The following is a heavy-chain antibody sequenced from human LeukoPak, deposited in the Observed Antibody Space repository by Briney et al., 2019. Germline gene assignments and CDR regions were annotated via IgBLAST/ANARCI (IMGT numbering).Heavy chain of an antibody. CDR3: ASPRSYYDSSGYYIS. CDR1: GSSISSYY. CDR2: IYYSGST. V-gene: IGHV4-59*01. D-gene: IGHD3-22*01. Sequence: SETLSLTCTVSGSSISSYYWSWIRQPPGKGLEWIGYIYYSGSTNYNPSLKSRVTISVDTSKNQFSLKLSSVTAADTAVYYCASPRSYYDSSGYYISWGQGTLVTVSS. J-gene: IGHJ5*02.